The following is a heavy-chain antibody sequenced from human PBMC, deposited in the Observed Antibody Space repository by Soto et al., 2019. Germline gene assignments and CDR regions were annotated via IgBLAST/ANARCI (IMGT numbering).Heavy chain of an antibody. CDR3: ARVLDCSGGSCLRYGMDV. J-gene: IGHJ6*02. CDR2: IYHSGST. D-gene: IGHD2-15*01. Sequence: PSETLSLTCAVSGGSISSGGYSWILIRQPPGKGLEWIGYIYHSGSTYYNPSLKSRVTISVDRSKNQFSLKLSSVTAADTAVYYCARVLDCSGGSCLRYGMDVWGQGTTVTVSS. V-gene: IGHV4-30-2*01. CDR1: GGSISSGGYS.